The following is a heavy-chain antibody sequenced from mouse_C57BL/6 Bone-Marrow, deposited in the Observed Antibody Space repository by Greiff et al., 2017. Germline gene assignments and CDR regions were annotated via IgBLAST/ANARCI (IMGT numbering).Heavy chain of an antibody. V-gene: IGHV1-80*01. CDR3: ASKGFGRFAY. CDR1: GYAFSSYW. CDR2: IYPGDGDT. J-gene: IGHJ3*01. Sequence: VQVVESGAELVKPGASVKISCKASGYAFSSYWMNWVKQRPGKGLAWIGQIYPGDGDTNYNGKFKGKATLTADKSSSTAYMQLSSLTSEDSAVYFCASKGFGRFAYWGQGTLVTVSA.